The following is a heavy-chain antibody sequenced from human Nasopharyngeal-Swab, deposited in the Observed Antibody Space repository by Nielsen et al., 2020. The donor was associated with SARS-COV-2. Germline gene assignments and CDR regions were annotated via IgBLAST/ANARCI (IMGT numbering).Heavy chain of an antibody. V-gene: IGHV3-73*01. CDR2: IRSKGNTYAT. J-gene: IGHJ4*02. CDR3: TRCGGGCYSGRDY. D-gene: IGHD2-15*01. CDR1: GFTFSDSA. Sequence: LKISCAASGFTFSDSAIHWVRQASGKGLEWVGRIRSKGNTYATAYAASVKGRFIIFRDDSTNTAYLQMNSLKTEDTAVYYCTRCGGGCYSGRDYWGQGTLVTVSS.